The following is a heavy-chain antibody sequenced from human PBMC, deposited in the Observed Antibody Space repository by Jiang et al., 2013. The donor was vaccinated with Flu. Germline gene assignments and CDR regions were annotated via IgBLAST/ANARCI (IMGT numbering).Heavy chain of an antibody. CDR3: AGAVAGRDYYYGMDV. J-gene: IGHJ6*02. V-gene: IGHV1-3*01. Sequence: YTFTSYAMHWVRQAPGQRLEWMGWINAGNGNTKYSQKFQGRVTITRDTSASTAYMELSSLRSEDTAVYYCAGAVAGRDYYYGMDVWGQGTTVTVSS. CDR1: YTFTSYA. D-gene: IGHD6-19*01. CDR2: INAGNGNT.